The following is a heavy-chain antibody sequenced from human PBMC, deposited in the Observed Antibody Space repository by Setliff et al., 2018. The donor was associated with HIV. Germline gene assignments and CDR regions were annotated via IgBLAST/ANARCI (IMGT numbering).Heavy chain of an antibody. J-gene: IGHJ4*02. Sequence: PSETLSLTCIVSGGSISIGGYYWSWIRQHQGKGLEWIGYIYYSGSTFYNPSRKSRATISVDTAKNQFSLRLRSVTAADTAIYYCARVIQSSSFPFECWGQGALVTVSS. D-gene: IGHD3-22*01. CDR3: ARVIQSSSFPFEC. CDR1: GGSISIGGYY. V-gene: IGHV4-31*03. CDR2: IYYSGST.